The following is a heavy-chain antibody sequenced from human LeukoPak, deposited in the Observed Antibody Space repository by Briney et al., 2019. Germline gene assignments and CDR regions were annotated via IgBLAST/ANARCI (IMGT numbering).Heavy chain of an antibody. CDR2: VSQSGGA. J-gene: IGHJ3*02. CDR1: GGSFSGYH. D-gene: IGHD4-23*01. V-gene: IGHV4-34*01. CDR3: AGSYGGNAVGPFDI. Sequence: SETLSLTCAVSGGSFSGYHCSWIRQTPGKGLEWIGEVSQSGGASYNPSLKSRVTISVETSKNHFSLKLSSVTAADMAMYYCAGSYGGNAVGPFDIWGQGTMVTVSS.